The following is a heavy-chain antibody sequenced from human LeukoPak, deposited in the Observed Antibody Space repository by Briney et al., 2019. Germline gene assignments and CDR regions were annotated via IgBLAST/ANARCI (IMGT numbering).Heavy chain of an antibody. CDR2: INHSGST. CDR3: ARHPILEWLLYPPFNYYYMDV. D-gene: IGHD3-3*01. Sequence: SETLSLTCAVYGGSFSGYYWSWIRQPPGKGLEWIGEINHSGSTNYNPSLKSRVTISVDTSKNQFSLKLSSVTAADTAVYYCARHPILEWLLYPPFNYYYMDVWGKGTTVTVSS. CDR1: GGSFSGYY. J-gene: IGHJ6*03. V-gene: IGHV4-34*01.